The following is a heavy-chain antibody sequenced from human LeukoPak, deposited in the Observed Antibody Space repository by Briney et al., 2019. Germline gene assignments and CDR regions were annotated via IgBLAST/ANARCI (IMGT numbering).Heavy chain of an antibody. CDR2: ITSSSSST. Sequence: GGSLRLSCAASGFTFSSFSMNWVRQAPGKGLEWISYITSSSSSTYYADSVKGRFTISRDNAKNSLYLQMNSLRAEDTAVYYCARGRGSGYDPWGWYFDLWGRGTLVTVSS. CDR3: ARGRGSGYDPWGWYFDL. V-gene: IGHV3-48*04. CDR1: GFTFSSFS. D-gene: IGHD5-12*01. J-gene: IGHJ2*01.